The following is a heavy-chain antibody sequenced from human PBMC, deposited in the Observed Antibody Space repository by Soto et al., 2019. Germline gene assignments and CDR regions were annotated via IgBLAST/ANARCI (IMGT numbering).Heavy chain of an antibody. CDR3: ARAGGEGGSCYTLVGLRYGMDV. CDR1: GFTFSSYV. V-gene: IGHV3-30-3*01. CDR2: ISYDGNNK. J-gene: IGHJ6*02. Sequence: QVQLVESGGGVVQPGRSLRLSCAASGFTFSSYVMHWVRQAPGKGLEWVAIISYDGNNKYYADSVKGRFTISRDNSKNTRYLQMNGLRAEDTAVYYCARAGGEGGSCYTLVGLRYGMDVWGQGTTVTVSS. D-gene: IGHD2-15*01.